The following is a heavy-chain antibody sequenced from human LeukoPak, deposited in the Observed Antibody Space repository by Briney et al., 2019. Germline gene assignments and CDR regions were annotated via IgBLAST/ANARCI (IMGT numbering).Heavy chain of an antibody. CDR2: ISWNSGSI. D-gene: IGHD3-10*01. CDR3: VKDMNPGGADV. Sequence: LSLTCAVSGGSISSGGYYWSWIRQPPGKGLEWVSHISWNSGSIGYADSVKGRFTISRDNAKNSLYLQMNSLRPEDTALYYCVKDMNPGGADVWGQGTTVTVSS. CDR1: GGSISSGGYY. J-gene: IGHJ6*02. V-gene: IGHV3-9*01.